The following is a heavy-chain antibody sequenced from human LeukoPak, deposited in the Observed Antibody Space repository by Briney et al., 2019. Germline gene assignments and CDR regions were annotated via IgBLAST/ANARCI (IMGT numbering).Heavy chain of an antibody. V-gene: IGHV3-7*01. D-gene: IGHD5-24*01. Sequence: GGSLRLSCAASGFTFSSYWMSWVRQAPGKGLEWVAKIKQDGSEKCYVDSVKGRFTISRDNAKNSLYLQMNSLRAEDTAVYYCSRQTRRDGYNYDYWGQGTLVTVSS. J-gene: IGHJ4*02. CDR2: IKQDGSEK. CDR1: GFTFSSYW. CDR3: SRQTRRDGYNYDY.